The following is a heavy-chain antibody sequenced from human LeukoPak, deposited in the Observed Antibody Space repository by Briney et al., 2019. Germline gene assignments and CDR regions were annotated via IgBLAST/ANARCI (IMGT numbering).Heavy chain of an antibody. CDR1: GGSINSGVYF. J-gene: IGHJ4*02. CDR3: ARSYNWNGIYD. Sequence: SETLSLTCTVSGGSINSGVYFWGGIRQPPGKGLEWIGTIAYNGRTYYNSSLKSRVTISIDMSNIHFSLKLTSVTAADTAMYYCARSYNWNGIYDWGQGTLVTVPS. D-gene: IGHD1-20*01. V-gene: IGHV4-39*07. CDR2: IAYNGRT.